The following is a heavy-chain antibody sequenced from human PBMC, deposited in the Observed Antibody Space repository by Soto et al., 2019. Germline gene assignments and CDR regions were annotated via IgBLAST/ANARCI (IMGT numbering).Heavy chain of an antibody. Sequence: SETLSLTCAVYGGSFSGYYWSWIRQPPGKGLEWIGEINHSGSTNYNPSLKSRVTISVDTSKNQFSLKLSSVTAADTAVYYCERWGTHYDFWSVYYRQGPLFDYWGQGTLVTVSS. D-gene: IGHD3-3*01. J-gene: IGHJ4*02. CDR1: GGSFSGYY. CDR3: ERWGTHYDFWSVYYRQGPLFDY. V-gene: IGHV4-34*01. CDR2: INHSGST.